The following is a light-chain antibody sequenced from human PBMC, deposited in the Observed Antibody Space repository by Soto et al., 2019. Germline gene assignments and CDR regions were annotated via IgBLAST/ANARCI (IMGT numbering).Light chain of an antibody. CDR3: QQYNSYSLYT. J-gene: IGKJ2*01. V-gene: IGKV1-5*01. CDR2: DAS. CDR1: QSISSW. Sequence: DIQMTQSPSTLSASVGDRVTITCRASQSISSWLAWYQQKPGKAPKLLIYDASSLESGVPSTFSGSGSGTEFTLTISSLQPDDFAPYYCQQYNSYSLYTFGQGTKLEIK.